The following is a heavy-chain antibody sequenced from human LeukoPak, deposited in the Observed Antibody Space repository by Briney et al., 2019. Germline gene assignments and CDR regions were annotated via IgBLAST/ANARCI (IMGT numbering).Heavy chain of an antibody. Sequence: GGSLRLSCAASGFTFSNYEMNWVRQAPGKGLEWVSYISSSGSTIYYADSVKGRFTISRDNAKNSLYLQMNSLRAEDTAVYYCASGAYYDSSAFQHWGQGTLVTVSS. CDR2: ISSSGSTI. CDR1: GFTFSNYE. D-gene: IGHD3-22*01. CDR3: ASGAYYDSSAFQH. J-gene: IGHJ1*01. V-gene: IGHV3-48*03.